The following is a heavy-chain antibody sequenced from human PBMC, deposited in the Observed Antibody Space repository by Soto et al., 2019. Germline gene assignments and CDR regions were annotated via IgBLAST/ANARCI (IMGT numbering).Heavy chain of an antibody. V-gene: IGHV3-23*01. CDR3: AKNPAARPYYYYGMDV. CDR1: GFTFSSYA. CDR2: ISGSGGST. D-gene: IGHD2-2*02. J-gene: IGHJ6*02. Sequence: GGSLRLSCAASGFTFSSYAMSWVRQAPGKGLEWVSAISGSGGSTYYADSVKGRFTISRDNSKNTLYLQMNSLRAEDTAVYYCAKNPAARPYYYYGMDVWGQGTTVTVSS.